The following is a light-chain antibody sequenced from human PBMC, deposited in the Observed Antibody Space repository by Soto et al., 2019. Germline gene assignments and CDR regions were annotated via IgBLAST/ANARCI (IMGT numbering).Light chain of an antibody. CDR1: QGIGSW. Sequence: DIQLTQSPSSVSASVGDRSTISCRASQGIGSWLAWYQQKPGKAPNLLIYAASTLQSGVPSRSSGSGSGTDLALTISSLQPEDFATYYCQQASTFPPTFGGGTKVEIK. CDR2: AAS. J-gene: IGKJ4*01. V-gene: IGKV1-12*01. CDR3: QQASTFPPT.